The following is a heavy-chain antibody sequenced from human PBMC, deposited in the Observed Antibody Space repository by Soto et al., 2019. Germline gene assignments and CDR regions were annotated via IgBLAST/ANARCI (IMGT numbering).Heavy chain of an antibody. CDR3: ASGCWGSPCSYWYFDL. CDR2: INAGNGNT. D-gene: IGHD7-27*01. CDR1: GYTFTSYA. J-gene: IGHJ2*01. V-gene: IGHV1-3*01. Sequence: ASVKVSCKASGYTFTSYAMHWVRQAPGQRLEWMGWINAGNGNTKYSQKFQGRVTITRDTSASTAYMELSSLRSEDTAVYYCASGCWGSPCSYWYFDLWGRGTLVTVSS.